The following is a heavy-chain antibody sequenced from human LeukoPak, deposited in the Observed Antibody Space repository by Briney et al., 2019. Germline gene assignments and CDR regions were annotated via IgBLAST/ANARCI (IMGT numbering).Heavy chain of an antibody. CDR3: ARDLNGGNSA. CDR1: GYTFTDYY. CDR2: TNPSSGGT. J-gene: IGHJ5*02. V-gene: IGHV1-2*02. D-gene: IGHD4-23*01. Sequence: ASVKVSCKASGYTFTDYYMHWVRQAPGQGLEWMGWTNPSSGGTNYAQKFQGRVTMTRDTSINIDYMELSSLRSDDTAVYYCARDLNGGNSAWGQGTLVTVSS.